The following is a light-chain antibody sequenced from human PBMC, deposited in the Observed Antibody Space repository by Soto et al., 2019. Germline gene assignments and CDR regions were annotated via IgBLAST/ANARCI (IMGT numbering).Light chain of an antibody. J-gene: IGLJ3*02. CDR1: SSDVGTHNR. Sequence: QSALTQPPSVSGSPGQSVTISCTGTSSDVGTHNRVSWYQQPPGTAPKLMIYEVNNRPSGVPGRFSGSKSGNTASLTISGLQDEDEADYYCSSYTSRYTWVFGGGTKLTVL. V-gene: IGLV2-18*02. CDR3: SSYTSRYTWV. CDR2: EVN.